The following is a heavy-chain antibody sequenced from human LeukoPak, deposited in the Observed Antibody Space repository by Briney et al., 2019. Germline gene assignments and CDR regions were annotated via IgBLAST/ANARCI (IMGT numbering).Heavy chain of an antibody. CDR3: ARDGHNIGRAALY. D-gene: IGHD2/OR15-2a*01. CDR2: INPNSGGT. V-gene: IGHV1-2*02. Sequence: ASVKVSCKASGYTFTGYYMHWVRQAPGQGLEWMGWINPNSGGTNYARKFQGRVTMTRDTSISTAYMELSRLRSDDTAVYYCARDGHNIGRAALYWGQGTLVTVSS. J-gene: IGHJ4*02. CDR1: GYTFTGYY.